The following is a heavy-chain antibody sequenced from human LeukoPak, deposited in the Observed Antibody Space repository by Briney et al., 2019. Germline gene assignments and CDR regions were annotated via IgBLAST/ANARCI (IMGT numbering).Heavy chain of an antibody. J-gene: IGHJ5*02. CDR2: IHYSGSS. CDR1: GGSISSYY. D-gene: IGHD2-15*01. CDR3: ATSPRTALANWSDP. Sequence: SETLSLTCSVSGGSISSYYWSWIRQLPGKGLQWIGYIHYSGSSNYNPSLKSRVTMSVDTSKSQFSLKLTSVTAADTDVYYCATSPRTALANWSDPWGQGTLVTVSS. V-gene: IGHV4-59*01.